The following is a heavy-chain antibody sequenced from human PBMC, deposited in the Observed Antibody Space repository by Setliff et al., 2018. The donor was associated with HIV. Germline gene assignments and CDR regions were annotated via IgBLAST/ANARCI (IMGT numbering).Heavy chain of an antibody. J-gene: IGHJ4*02. D-gene: IGHD6-19*01. CDR1: GDTDFY. V-gene: IGHV4-34*01. Sequence: SETLSLTCTVSGDTDFYWNWIRQPPGKGLEWIGEINHSGSTNYNPSLKSQVTISVDTSKNQFSLRLSSVIAADTAVYYCARGPPGSSIGWYVGYWGQGTLVTVSS. CDR2: INHSGST. CDR3: ARGPPGSSIGWYVGY.